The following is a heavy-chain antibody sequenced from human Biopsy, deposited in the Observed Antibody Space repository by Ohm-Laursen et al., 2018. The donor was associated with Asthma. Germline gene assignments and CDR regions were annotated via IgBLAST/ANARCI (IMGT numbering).Heavy chain of an antibody. J-gene: IGHJ6*02. V-gene: IGHV3-33*06. D-gene: IGHD1-20*01. CDR1: GFTFSSYG. CDR2: IWYDGSNK. CDR3: AKGRYKWNDGYYGLDV. Sequence: SLRLSCAASGFTFSSYGMHWVRQAPGKGLEWVAVIWYDGSNKYYADSVKGRFTISRDNSKNTLYLQMNSLRAEDTAVYYCAKGRYKWNDGYYGLDVWGQGTTVTVS.